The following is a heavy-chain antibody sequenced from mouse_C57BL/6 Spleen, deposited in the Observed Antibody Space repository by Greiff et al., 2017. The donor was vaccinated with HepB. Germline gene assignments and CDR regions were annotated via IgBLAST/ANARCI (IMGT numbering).Heavy chain of an antibody. Sequence: EVMLVESGGGLVKPGGSLKLSCAASGFTFSSYAMSWVRQTPEKRLEWVATISDGGSYTYYPDNVKGRFTISRDNAKNNLYLQMSHLKSEDTAMYNCARDSGAYGNYVWFAYWGQGTLVTVSA. D-gene: IGHD2-1*01. CDR3: ARDSGAYGNYVWFAY. CDR1: GFTFSSYA. J-gene: IGHJ3*01. V-gene: IGHV5-4*01. CDR2: ISDGGSYT.